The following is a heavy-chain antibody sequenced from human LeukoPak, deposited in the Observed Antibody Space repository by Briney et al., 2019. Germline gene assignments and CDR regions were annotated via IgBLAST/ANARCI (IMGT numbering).Heavy chain of an antibody. CDR2: INHSGST. CDR1: GGSFSGYY. J-gene: IGHJ1*01. V-gene: IGHV4-34*01. Sequence: PSETLSLTCAVYGGSFSGYYWSWIRQPPGKGLEWIGEINHSGSTNYTPSLKSRVTISVDTSKNQFSLKLSSVTAADTAVYYCARHEATSLPRPHLYHWGQGTLVTVSS. D-gene: IGHD1-26*01. CDR3: ARHEATSLPRPHLYH.